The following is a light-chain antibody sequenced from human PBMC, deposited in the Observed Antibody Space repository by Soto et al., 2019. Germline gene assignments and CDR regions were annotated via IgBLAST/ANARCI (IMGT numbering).Light chain of an antibody. CDR1: ETAATN. CDR3: QQYFEWPPMT. CDR2: GAS. J-gene: IGKJ1*01. Sequence: VMTQSPATLSVSPGERATLSCWASETAATNLAWYQQKPGQAPRLLISGASTRAAGISDRFRGSGSGTEFTLTISSLRSEDSAIYYCQQYFEWPPMTFGQGTKVDI. V-gene: IGKV3-15*01.